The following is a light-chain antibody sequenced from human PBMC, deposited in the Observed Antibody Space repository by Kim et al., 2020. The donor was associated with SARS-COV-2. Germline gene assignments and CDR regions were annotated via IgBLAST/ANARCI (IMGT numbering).Light chain of an antibody. CDR2: EDN. Sequence: KTVTISCTRSSGSIASNYVQWYQQRPGSVPTTVIYEDNQRHSGVPDRFSAAIDSSSNSASLTISGLRTEDEADYYCQSYDSSNPVVFGGGTQLTVL. J-gene: IGLJ2*01. CDR1: SGSIASNY. CDR3: QSYDSSNPVV. V-gene: IGLV6-57*03.